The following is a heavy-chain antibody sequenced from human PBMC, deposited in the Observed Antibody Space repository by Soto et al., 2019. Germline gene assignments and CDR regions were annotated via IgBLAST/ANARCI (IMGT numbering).Heavy chain of an antibody. CDR1: GYTFTSYN. CDR3: ARGGAGYFDY. CDR2: INPSVGST. Sequence: QVQLVQSGAEVRKPGASVKVSCKASGYTFTSYNMHWVRQAPGQGLEWMGVINPSVGSTSYAQKFQGRVTMTRDTSTSTVYMELSSLRSEDTAVYYCARGGAGYFDYWGQGTLVTVSS. D-gene: IGHD3-16*01. J-gene: IGHJ4*02. V-gene: IGHV1-46*01.